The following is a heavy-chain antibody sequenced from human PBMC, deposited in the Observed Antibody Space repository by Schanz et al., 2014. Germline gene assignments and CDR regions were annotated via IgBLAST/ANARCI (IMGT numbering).Heavy chain of an antibody. V-gene: IGHV1-18*01. Sequence: QVQLVQSGAEVKKPGASVKVSCKASGYTFTSHGISWVRQAPGQGLEWMGWVSPYNGRTDYAQELQGRVTMTTDTSTSTAYMELNSLRSEDTAVYYCARTIAYGGSSGYFDYWGQGTLVTVSS. CDR1: GYTFTSHG. CDR2: VSPYNGRT. CDR3: ARTIAYGGSSGYFDY. D-gene: IGHD4-17*01. J-gene: IGHJ4*02.